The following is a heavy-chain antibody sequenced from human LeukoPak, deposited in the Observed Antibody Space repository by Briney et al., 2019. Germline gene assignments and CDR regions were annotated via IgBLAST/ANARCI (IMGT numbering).Heavy chain of an antibody. CDR2: ISGSGGST. CDR1: GFTFSSYA. D-gene: IGHD6-19*01. CDR3: AKDRWLANWFDP. J-gene: IGHJ5*02. Sequence: GGSLRLSCAASGFTFSSYAMSWVRQAPGKGLEWVSAISGSGGSTYYADSVKGRFTISRDNSKNTLYLQMNSLRAEGTAVYYCAKDRWLANWFDPWGQGTLVTVSS. V-gene: IGHV3-23*01.